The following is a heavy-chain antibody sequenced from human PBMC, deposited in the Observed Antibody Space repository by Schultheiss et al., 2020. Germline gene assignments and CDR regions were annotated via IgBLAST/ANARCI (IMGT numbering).Heavy chain of an antibody. V-gene: IGHV3-11*01. Sequence: WGSLRLSCAASGFTVSSNYMSWVRQAPGKGLEWVSYISSSGSTIYYADSVKGRFTISRDNSKNTLYLQMNSLRAEDTAVYYCAREGYTEDEMATIPRAWRYYYGMDVWGQGTTVTVSS. CDR2: ISSSGSTI. D-gene: IGHD5-24*01. J-gene: IGHJ6*02. CDR1: GFTVSSNY. CDR3: AREGYTEDEMATIPRAWRYYYGMDV.